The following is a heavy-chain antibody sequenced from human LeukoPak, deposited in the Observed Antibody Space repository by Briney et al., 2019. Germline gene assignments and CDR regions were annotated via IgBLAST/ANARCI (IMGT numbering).Heavy chain of an antibody. CDR2: IHPEGDEK. J-gene: IGHJ4*02. CDR3: ARGDAFSGDH. CDR1: GFTFGNFW. V-gene: IGHV3-7*04. Sequence: PGGSPRLSCVASGFTFGNFWMSWVRHSPGRGLEWVANIHPEGDEKYHVESVMGRFTISRDNAESSLFLQMNGLRAEDTAVYYCARGDAFSGDHWGQGTLVTVSS.